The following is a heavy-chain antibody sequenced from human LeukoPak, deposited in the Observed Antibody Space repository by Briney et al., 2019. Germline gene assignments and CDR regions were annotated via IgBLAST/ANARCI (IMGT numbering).Heavy chain of an antibody. J-gene: IGHJ4*02. D-gene: IGHD5-24*01. Sequence: PLETLSLTCTVSGGSISSSSYYWSWIRQPPGKGLEWIGEINHSGSTNYNPSLKSRVTISVDTSKNQFSLKLSSVTAADTAVYYCARHRSGWLQSSFDYWGQGTLVTVSS. CDR2: INHSGST. CDR1: GGSISSSSYY. CDR3: ARHRSGWLQSSFDY. V-gene: IGHV4-39*01.